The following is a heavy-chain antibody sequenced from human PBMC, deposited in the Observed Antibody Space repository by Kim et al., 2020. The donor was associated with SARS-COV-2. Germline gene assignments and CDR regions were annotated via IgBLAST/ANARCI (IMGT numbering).Heavy chain of an antibody. CDR3: ARGVLKAAGNNWFDP. J-gene: IGHJ5*02. V-gene: IGHV1-69*04. Sequence: RSQGRVTITADKSTSTAYMELSSLRSEDTAVYYCARGVLKAAGNNWFDPWGQGTLVTVSS. D-gene: IGHD6-13*01.